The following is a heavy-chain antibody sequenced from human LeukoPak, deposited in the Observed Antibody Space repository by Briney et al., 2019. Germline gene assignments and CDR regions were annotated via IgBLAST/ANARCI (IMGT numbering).Heavy chain of an antibody. CDR3: ARGRTGTSGWFDP. J-gene: IGHJ5*02. D-gene: IGHD1-1*01. Sequence: ISAYNGNTNYAQKLQGRVTMTTDTSTSTAYMELRSLRSDDTAVYYCARGRTGTSGWFDPWGQGTLVTVSS. CDR2: ISAYNGNT. V-gene: IGHV1-18*01.